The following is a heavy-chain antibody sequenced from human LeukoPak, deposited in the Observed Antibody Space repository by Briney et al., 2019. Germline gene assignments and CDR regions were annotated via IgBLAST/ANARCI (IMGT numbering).Heavy chain of an antibody. Sequence: SETLSLTCTVSGGSISSSSYYWGWIRQPPGRGLEWIGEINHSESTNYNPSLKSRVTISIDTSKNQFSLKLSSVTSADTAVYYCATRPTPPYYYYYMDVWAKGTTVTVSS. CDR1: GGSISSSSYY. V-gene: IGHV4-39*01. D-gene: IGHD4-23*01. CDR2: INHSEST. CDR3: ATRPTPPYYYYYMDV. J-gene: IGHJ6*03.